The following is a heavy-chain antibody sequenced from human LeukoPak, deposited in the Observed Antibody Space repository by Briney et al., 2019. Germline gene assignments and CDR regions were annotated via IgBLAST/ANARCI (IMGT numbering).Heavy chain of an antibody. Sequence: PGGSLRLSCAASGFTFSSYAMSWVRQAPGKGLEWVSAISGSGGSTYYADSVKGRFTISRDNSKNTLYLQMNSLRAEDTAVYYCAKDLAVAAAGTSAFDIWGQGTMVTVSS. V-gene: IGHV3-23*01. J-gene: IGHJ3*02. D-gene: IGHD6-13*01. CDR2: ISGSGGST. CDR1: GFTFSSYA. CDR3: AKDLAVAAAGTSAFDI.